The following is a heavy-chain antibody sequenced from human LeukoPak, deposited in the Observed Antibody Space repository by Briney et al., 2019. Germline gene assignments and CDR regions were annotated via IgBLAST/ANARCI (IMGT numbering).Heavy chain of an antibody. D-gene: IGHD3-10*01. J-gene: IGHJ6*03. Sequence: SETLSLTCAVYGGSFSGYYWSWIRQPPGKGLEWIGEINHSGSTNYNPSLKSRVTISVDTSKNQFSLKLSSVTAADTAVYYCAREVVTMVRGVITYYYYYYMDVWGKGTTVTISS. CDR2: INHSGST. CDR1: GGSFSGYY. V-gene: IGHV4-34*01. CDR3: AREVVTMVRGVITYYYYYYMDV.